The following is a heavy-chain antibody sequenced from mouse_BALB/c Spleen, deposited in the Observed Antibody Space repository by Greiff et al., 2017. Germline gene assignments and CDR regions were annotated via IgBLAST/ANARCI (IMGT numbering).Heavy chain of an antibody. CDR3: ASDYYGSTAGY. CDR1: GYTFTNYW. Sequence: VKLMESGAELVRPGTSVKISCKASGYTFTNYWLGWVKQRPGHGLEWIGDIYPGGGYTNYNEKFKGKATLTADTSSSTAYMQLSSLTSEDSAVYFCASDYYGSTAGYWGQGTSVTVSS. CDR2: IYPGGGYT. D-gene: IGHD1-1*01. J-gene: IGHJ4*01. V-gene: IGHV1-63*02.